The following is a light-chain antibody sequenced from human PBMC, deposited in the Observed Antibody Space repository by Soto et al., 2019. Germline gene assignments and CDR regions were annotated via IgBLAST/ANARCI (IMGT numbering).Light chain of an antibody. J-gene: IGLJ2*01. CDR3: SSYAGTNNYVV. Sequence: QSALTQPPSASGSPGQSVTISCTGTSSDVGGYNYVSWYQQHPGKAPKLMIYGVSERPSGVPDRFSCSKSGNTASLTVSGLQAGDEADYYCSSYAGTNNYVVFGGGTKLTVL. V-gene: IGLV2-8*01. CDR2: GVS. CDR1: SSDVGGYNY.